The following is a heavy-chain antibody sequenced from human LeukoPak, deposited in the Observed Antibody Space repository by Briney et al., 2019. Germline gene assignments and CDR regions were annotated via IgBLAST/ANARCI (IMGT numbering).Heavy chain of an antibody. Sequence: AASVKVSCKASGFTFTSSAVEWVRQARGQRLEWIGWIVVGSGNTNYAQKFQERVTITRDMSTSTAYMELSSLRSEDTAVYYCAADSEGAVYFDYWGQGTLVTVSS. CDR3: AADSEGAVYFDY. D-gene: IGHD1-26*01. CDR2: IVVGSGNT. J-gene: IGHJ4*02. V-gene: IGHV1-58*01. CDR1: GFTFTSSA.